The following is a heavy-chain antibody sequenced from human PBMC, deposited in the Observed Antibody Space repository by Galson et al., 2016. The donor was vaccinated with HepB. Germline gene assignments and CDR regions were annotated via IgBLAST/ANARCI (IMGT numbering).Heavy chain of an antibody. D-gene: IGHD4-17*01. CDR1: GDTFNGYY. CDR2: ISPYNGNA. V-gene: IGHV1-18*04. CDR3: ATYPSYGDYGGYYYGMDV. Sequence: SVKVSCKASGDTFNGYYIHWVRQAPGQGLEWLGWISPYNGNANYAQKFQGRVTMTRDTSTSTAYMELRSLRYDDTAVYYCATYPSYGDYGGYYYGMDVWGQGTTVTVSS. J-gene: IGHJ6*02.